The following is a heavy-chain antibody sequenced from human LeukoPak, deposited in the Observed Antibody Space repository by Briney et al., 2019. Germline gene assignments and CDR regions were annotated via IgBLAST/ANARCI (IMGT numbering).Heavy chain of an antibody. CDR3: ARRPGYYFDY. J-gene: IGHJ4*02. CDR2: IYHSGST. Sequence: SETLSLTCAVSGYSISSGYYWGWIRQPPGKGLEWIGSIYHSGSTYDNPALKSRVTISVDTAKNQFSLKLSSVTAADTAVYYCARRPGYYFDYWGKGTLVAVSS. CDR1: GYSISSGYY. V-gene: IGHV4-38-2*01.